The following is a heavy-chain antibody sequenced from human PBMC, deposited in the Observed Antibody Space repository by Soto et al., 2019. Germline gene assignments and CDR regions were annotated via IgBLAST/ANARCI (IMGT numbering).Heavy chain of an antibody. CDR2: ISSSSSYI. D-gene: IGHD3-10*01. V-gene: IGHV3-21*01. CDR1: GFTFSSYS. Sequence: GESLKISCAASGFTFSSYSMNWVRQAPGKGLEWVSSISSSSSYIYYADSVKGRFTISRDNAKNSLYLQMNSLRAEDTAVYYCAREMYGSGSHPFDYWGQGTLVTVSS. J-gene: IGHJ4*02. CDR3: AREMYGSGSHPFDY.